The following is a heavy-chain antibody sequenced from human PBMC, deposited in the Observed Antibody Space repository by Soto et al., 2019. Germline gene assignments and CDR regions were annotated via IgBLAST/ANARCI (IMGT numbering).Heavy chain of an antibody. CDR2: ISSSSSTI. Sequence: GGSLRLSCAASGFTFSSYSMNWVRQAPGKGLEWVSYISSSSSTIYYADSVKGRFTISRDNAKNSLYLQMNSLRDEDTAVYYCARRWGYCSSTSCSWEFNYYGMDVWGQGTTVTVSS. CDR3: ARRWGYCSSTSCSWEFNYYGMDV. J-gene: IGHJ6*02. D-gene: IGHD2-2*01. V-gene: IGHV3-48*02. CDR1: GFTFSSYS.